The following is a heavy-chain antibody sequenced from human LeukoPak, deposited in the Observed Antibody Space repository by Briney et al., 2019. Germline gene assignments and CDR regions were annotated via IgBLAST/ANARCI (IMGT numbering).Heavy chain of an antibody. V-gene: IGHV4-59*01. CDR2: IYYSGST. J-gene: IGHJ6*03. Sequence: SETLSLTCTVSGGSISSYYWSWIRQPPGKGLEWIGYIYYSGSTNYNPSLKSRITISVDTSKNQFSLKLSSVTAADTAVYYCARAYSSGGELDYYYHYMDVWGKGTTVTVSS. CDR3: ARAYSSGGELDYYYHYMDV. D-gene: IGHD6-19*01. CDR1: GGSISSYY.